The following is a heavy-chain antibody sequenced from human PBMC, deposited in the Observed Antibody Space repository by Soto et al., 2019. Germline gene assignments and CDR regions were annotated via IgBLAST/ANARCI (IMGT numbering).Heavy chain of an antibody. Sequence: QVQLVQSGAEVKKPGSSVKVSCKASGGTFSSYTISWVRQAPGQGLEWMGRIIPILGIANYAQKFQGRVTITADNSTSTDYMELSSLRSEDTAVYYCAIIAYCGGDCYSPPWGQGTLVTVSS. CDR1: GGTFSSYT. CDR3: AIIAYCGGDCYSPP. D-gene: IGHD2-21*02. CDR2: IIPILGIA. V-gene: IGHV1-69*02. J-gene: IGHJ5*02.